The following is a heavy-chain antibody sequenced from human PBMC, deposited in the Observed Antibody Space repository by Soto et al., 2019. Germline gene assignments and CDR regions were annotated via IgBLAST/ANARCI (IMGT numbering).Heavy chain of an antibody. D-gene: IGHD3-22*01. V-gene: IGHV1-24*01. J-gene: IGHJ5*02. CDR1: GYTLTELS. CDR3: STSYPGDYDSSGYYFS. Sequence: ASVKVSCKVSGYTLTELSMHWVRQAPGKGLEWMGGFDPEDGETIYAQKFQGRVTMTEDTSTDTAYMELSSLRSEDTAVYFCSTSYPGDYDSSGYYFSWGQGTLVTVSS. CDR2: FDPEDGET.